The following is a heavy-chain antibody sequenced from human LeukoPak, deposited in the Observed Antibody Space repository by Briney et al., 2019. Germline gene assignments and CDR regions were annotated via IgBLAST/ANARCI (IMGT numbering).Heavy chain of an antibody. CDR1: GGSISSYY. CDR3: ARGGPAGKDYFDY. D-gene: IGHD6-13*01. V-gene: IGHV4-59*01. J-gene: IGHJ4*02. Sequence: ASETLSLTCTVSGGSISSYYWSWIRQPPGKGLEWIGYIYYSGSTNYNPSLKSRVTISVDTSKSQFSLKLSSVTAADTAVYYCARGGPAGKDYFDYWGQGTLVTVSS. CDR2: IYYSGST.